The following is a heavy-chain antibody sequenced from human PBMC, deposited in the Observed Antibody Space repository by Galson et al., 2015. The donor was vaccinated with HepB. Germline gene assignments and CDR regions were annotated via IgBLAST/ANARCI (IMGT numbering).Heavy chain of an antibody. CDR1: GGTFSSYT. Sequence: SVKVSCKASGGTFSSYTISWVRQAPGQGLEWMGKIIPILGIANYAQKFQGRVTITADKSTSTAYMELSSLRSEDTAVYYCARVVSYDILTGYYELSTKYPGGTSNDDAFDIWGQGTMVTVSS. D-gene: IGHD3-9*01. CDR3: ARVVSYDILTGYYELSTKYPGGTSNDDAFDI. V-gene: IGHV1-69*02. CDR2: IIPILGIA. J-gene: IGHJ3*02.